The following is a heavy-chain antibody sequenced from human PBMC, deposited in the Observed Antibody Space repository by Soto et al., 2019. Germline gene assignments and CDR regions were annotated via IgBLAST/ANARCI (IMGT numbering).Heavy chain of an antibody. CDR3: AKEWDIVIVPSAFHY. CDR2: ISGTTGRT. Sequence: GGSLRLSCAASGYSFRRYAMSWVRQAPGKGLEWVSTISGTTGRTYYADSVKGRFTISRDNSKNMLYLQMNSLRPEDTAIYYCAKEWDIVIVPSAFHYWGQGTLVTVSS. V-gene: IGHV3-23*01. D-gene: IGHD2-2*01. J-gene: IGHJ4*02. CDR1: GYSFRRYA.